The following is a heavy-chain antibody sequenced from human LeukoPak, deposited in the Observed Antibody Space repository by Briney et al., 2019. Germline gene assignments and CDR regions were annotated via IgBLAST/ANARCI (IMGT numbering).Heavy chain of an antibody. CDR3: ARDEGRGLGY. CDR1: GFSFSSYS. D-gene: IGHD3-10*01. CDR2: ISHTGSTM. Sequence: GGSLRLSCAASGFSFSSYSMNWVRQAPGKGLEWVSYISHTGSTMSYADSVKGRFTISRDNARNSLYLQMNSLRVEDTAVYYCARDEGRGLGYWGQGTLVTVSS. J-gene: IGHJ4*02. V-gene: IGHV3-48*04.